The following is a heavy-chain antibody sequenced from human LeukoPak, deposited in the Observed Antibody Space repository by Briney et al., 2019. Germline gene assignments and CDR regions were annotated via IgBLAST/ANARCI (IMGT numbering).Heavy chain of an antibody. V-gene: IGHV3-23*01. CDR1: GFTFSTYA. Sequence: PGGSLRLSCAASGFTFSTYAMSWVRQAPGMGLEWVSLIGGSDGRTRYADSVKGRFTISRDNSKNTLYLEMNSLRAEDTAVYYCAKDSSSYDWGYMDVWGKGTTVTISS. D-gene: IGHD3-22*01. CDR2: IGGSDGRT. CDR3: AKDSSSYDWGYMDV. J-gene: IGHJ6*03.